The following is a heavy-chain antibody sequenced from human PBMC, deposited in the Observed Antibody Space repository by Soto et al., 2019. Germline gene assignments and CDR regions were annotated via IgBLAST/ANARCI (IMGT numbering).Heavy chain of an antibody. V-gene: IGHV2-5*02. Sequence: QITLKESGPTLVKPTQTLTLTCTFSAFSLSTGGVGVGWIRQPPGKALEWLALIYWDDDKRYSPSLRSRLTITKDTSQNQVVLTMTNMDPVDTAPYYCIQSRCGGDCLQSYASYYYYGMDVWGPGTTVTVSS. D-gene: IGHD2-21*02. CDR2: IYWDDDK. CDR1: AFSLSTGGVG. CDR3: IQSRCGGDCLQSYASYYYYGMDV. J-gene: IGHJ6*02.